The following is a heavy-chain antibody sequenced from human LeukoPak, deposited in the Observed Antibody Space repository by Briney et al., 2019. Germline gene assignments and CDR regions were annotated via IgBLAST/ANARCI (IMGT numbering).Heavy chain of an antibody. CDR3: AREVTIFGVVTDDAFDI. V-gene: IGHV4-61*02. J-gene: IGHJ3*02. CDR1: GGSISSGSYY. D-gene: IGHD3-3*01. Sequence: PSETLSLTCTVSGGSISSGSYYWSWIRQPAGKGLEWIGRIYTSGSTNYNPSFKSRVTISVDTSKNQFSLKLSSVTAADTAVYYCAREVTIFGVVTDDAFDIWGQGTMVTVSS. CDR2: IYTSGST.